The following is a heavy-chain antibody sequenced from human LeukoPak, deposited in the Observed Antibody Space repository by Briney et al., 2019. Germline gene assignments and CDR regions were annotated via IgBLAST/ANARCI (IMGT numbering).Heavy chain of an antibody. D-gene: IGHD3-16*01. V-gene: IGHV4-61*08. CDR1: GGSISSGGYY. CDR3: ARAKGAYFDY. Sequence: SETLSLTCAVSGGSISSGGYYWSWIRQPPGKGLEWIGYIYYSGSTNYNPSLKSRVTISVDTSKNQFSLKLSSVTAADTAVYYCARAKGAYFDYWGQGTLVTVSS. J-gene: IGHJ4*02. CDR2: IYYSGST.